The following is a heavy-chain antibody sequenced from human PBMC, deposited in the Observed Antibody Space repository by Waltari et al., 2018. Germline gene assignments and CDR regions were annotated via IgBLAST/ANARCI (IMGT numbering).Heavy chain of an antibody. CDR1: GGTISSDY. D-gene: IGHD5-12*01. J-gene: IGHJ5*02. V-gene: IGHV4-59*01. CDR2: IYYSGST. CDR3: ARVLATVVTPDWFDP. Sequence: QVQLQESGPGLVKPAETLSVTCAVAGGTISSDYGSWIGQPPGKGLEWIGYIYYSGSTNYNPSLKSRVTISVDPSNNQSSLTLSSVTASDTAVYYCARVLATVVTPDWFDPWGQGTLVTVSS.